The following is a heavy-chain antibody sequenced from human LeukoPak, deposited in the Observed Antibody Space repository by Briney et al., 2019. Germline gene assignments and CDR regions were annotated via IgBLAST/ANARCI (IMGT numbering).Heavy chain of an antibody. CDR3: ARGPLWGYYYYMDV. CDR1: GYTFTSYD. J-gene: IGHJ6*03. V-gene: IGHV1-8*01. D-gene: IGHD2-21*01. Sequence: ASVKVSCRASGYTFTSYDINWVRRATGQGLEWMGWMNPNSGNTGYAQKFQGRVTMTRNTSISTAYMELSSLRSEDTAVYYCARGPLWGYYYYMDVWGKGTTVTVSS. CDR2: MNPNSGNT.